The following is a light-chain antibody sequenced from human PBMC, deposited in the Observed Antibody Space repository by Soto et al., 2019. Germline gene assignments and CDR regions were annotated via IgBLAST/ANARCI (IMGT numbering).Light chain of an antibody. CDR2: GAS. Sequence: EIVLTQSPGTLSLSPGERATLSCRASQSVSSSYLAWYQQKPGQAPRLLIYGASSRATGIPERFSGSGSETDFTLTISRLEPEDFAVYYCQQYGSSPPFTFGQGTKLEIK. CDR1: QSVSSSY. CDR3: QQYGSSPPFT. J-gene: IGKJ2*01. V-gene: IGKV3-20*01.